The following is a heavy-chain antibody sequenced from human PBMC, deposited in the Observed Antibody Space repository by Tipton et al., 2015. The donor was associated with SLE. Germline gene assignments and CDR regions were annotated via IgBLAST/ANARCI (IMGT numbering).Heavy chain of an antibody. D-gene: IGHD1-1*01. Sequence: LSLTCTVSGASIRSYYWSWIRQPPGKGLEWIGNIYNSGSTNYNPSLKSRVTMSLDTSKNQFSLKLSSVTAADTAVYYCARDSLSGDNWFDPWGRGTLVTVSS. CDR1: GASIRSYY. CDR3: ARDSLSGDNWFDP. CDR2: IYNSGST. V-gene: IGHV4-59*01. J-gene: IGHJ5*02.